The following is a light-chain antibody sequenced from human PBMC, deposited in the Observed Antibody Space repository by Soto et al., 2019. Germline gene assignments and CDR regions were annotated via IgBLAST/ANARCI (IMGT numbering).Light chain of an antibody. CDR3: QHYVNAPRT. Sequence: EIVLTQSPGTLSLSPGERATISCRASQSIYSNYLAWYQQKPGQAPRLLIYGASTRVTGIPDRFSGSGSGTDFTLTISRLEPEDFAVYYCQHYVNAPRTFGQGTKVEIK. CDR2: GAS. J-gene: IGKJ1*01. CDR1: QSIYSNY. V-gene: IGKV3-20*01.